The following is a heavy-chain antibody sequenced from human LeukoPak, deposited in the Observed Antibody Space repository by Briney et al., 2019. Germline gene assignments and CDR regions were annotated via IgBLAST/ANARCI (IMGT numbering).Heavy chain of an antibody. D-gene: IGHD6-19*01. Sequence: ASVKVSCKASGYTFTGYYMHWVRQAPGQGLEWMGWINPNSGGTNYAQKFQGRVTMPMDTAISPAYMEPRRLRSDDTAVYYRAREGGRSSSGCLLFWGQGTLVTVSP. CDR1: GYTFTGYY. CDR3: AREGGRSSSGCLLF. CDR2: INPNSGGT. V-gene: IGHV1-2*02. J-gene: IGHJ4*02.